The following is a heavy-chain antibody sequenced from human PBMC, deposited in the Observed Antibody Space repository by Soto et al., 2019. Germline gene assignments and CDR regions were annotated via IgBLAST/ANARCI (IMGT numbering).Heavy chain of an antibody. CDR1: GFTFSSYW. J-gene: IGHJ2*01. Sequence: EVQLVESGGGLVQPGGSLRLSCAASGFTFSSYWMSCVRQAPGKGLEWVANIKQDGSEKYYVDSVKGRFTISRDNAKNSLYLQMNSLRAEDTAVYYCARVAAAAYWYFDLWGRGTLVTVSS. V-gene: IGHV3-7*01. D-gene: IGHD6-13*01. CDR2: IKQDGSEK. CDR3: ARVAAAAYWYFDL.